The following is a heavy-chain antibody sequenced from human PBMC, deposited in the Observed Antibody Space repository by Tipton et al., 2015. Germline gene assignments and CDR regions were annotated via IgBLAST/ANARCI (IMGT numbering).Heavy chain of an antibody. D-gene: IGHD4-17*01. CDR3: VNAKSDYGDYGFDY. V-gene: IGHV3-23*01. J-gene: IGHJ4*02. Sequence: SLRLSCVASGLTFRSYGMSWVRQAPGKGLESVSSITGSGSRTCYAESVRGRLTISRDNSKNTLYLHISSLRAEDTAMYYCVNAKSDYGDYGFDYWGQGTLVTVSS. CDR1: GLTFRSYG. CDR2: ITGSGSRT.